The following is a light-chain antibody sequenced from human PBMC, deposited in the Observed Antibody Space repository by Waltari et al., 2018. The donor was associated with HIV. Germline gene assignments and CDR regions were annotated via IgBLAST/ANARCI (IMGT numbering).Light chain of an antibody. Sequence: DIVMTQSPASLAASLGERATINCKSSQSVLYSSNNKNYLAWYQQKPGQPPKLLISWASTRESGVPDRFSGSGSGTDFTLTISSLQAEDVAVYYCQQYYSTPLTFGGGTKVEIE. J-gene: IGKJ4*01. V-gene: IGKV4-1*01. CDR3: QQYYSTPLT. CDR2: WAS. CDR1: QSVLYSSNNKNY.